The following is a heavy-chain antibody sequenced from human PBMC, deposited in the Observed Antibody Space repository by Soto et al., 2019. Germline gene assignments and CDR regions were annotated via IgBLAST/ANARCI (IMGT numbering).Heavy chain of an antibody. V-gene: IGHV4-61*01. J-gene: IGHJ3*02. CDR3: ARVVKNYYDSSGAPGAFDI. Sequence: PSETLSLTCTVSGGSVSSGSYYWSWIRQPPGKGLEWIGYIYYSGSTNYNPSLKSRVTISVDTSKNQFSLKLSSVTAADTVVYYCARVVKNYYDSSGAPGAFDIWGQGTMVTVSS. CDR2: IYYSGST. CDR1: GGSVSSGSYY. D-gene: IGHD3-22*01.